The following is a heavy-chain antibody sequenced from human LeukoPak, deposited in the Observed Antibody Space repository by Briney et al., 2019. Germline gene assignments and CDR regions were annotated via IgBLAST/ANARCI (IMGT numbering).Heavy chain of an antibody. CDR3: TTTYDSSGNFIDY. Sequence: GGSLRLSCAASGFTFSNAWMSWVPQAPGKGLEWVGRIKSKTDGGTTDYAAPVKGRFTISRDDSKNTLYLQMNSLKTEDTAVYYCTTTYDSSGNFIDYWGQGTLVTVSS. CDR1: GFTFSNAW. J-gene: IGHJ4*02. D-gene: IGHD3-22*01. V-gene: IGHV3-15*01. CDR2: IKSKTDGGTT.